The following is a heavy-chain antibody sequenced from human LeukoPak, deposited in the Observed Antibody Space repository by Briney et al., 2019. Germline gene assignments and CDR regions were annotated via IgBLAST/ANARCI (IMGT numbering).Heavy chain of an antibody. CDR2: ISWDGTT. CDR3: VKDLSYESSGHVLQS. Sequence: GGSLRHSCAASGFTFEDHTIHWVRQAPGKTLEWVSLISWDGTTYYTDSVKGRFTISRDNSNNSLYLQMDTLRSEDTAFYYCVKDLSYESSGHVLQSRGQGTLVTVSS. D-gene: IGHD3-22*01. CDR1: GFTFEDHT. V-gene: IGHV3-43*01. J-gene: IGHJ4*02.